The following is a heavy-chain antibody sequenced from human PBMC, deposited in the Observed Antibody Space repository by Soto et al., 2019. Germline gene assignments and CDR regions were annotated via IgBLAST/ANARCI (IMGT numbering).Heavy chain of an antibody. CDR3: ASSLSGYNYWYFDL. V-gene: IGHV3-72*01. Sequence: EVQLVESGGGLVQPEGSLRLSCAASEFTFSDHYMDWVRQAPGKGLEWVGRTKNKANSYTTEYAASVKGRFTISRDDSKNSLYLQMNSLKTEDTAVYYCASSLSGYNYWYFDLWGRGTLVTVSS. CDR1: EFTFSDHY. J-gene: IGHJ2*01. CDR2: TKNKANSYTT. D-gene: IGHD3-22*01.